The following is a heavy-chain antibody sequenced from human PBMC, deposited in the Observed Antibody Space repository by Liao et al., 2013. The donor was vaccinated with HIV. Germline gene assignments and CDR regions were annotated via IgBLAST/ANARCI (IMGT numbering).Heavy chain of an antibody. CDR1: GGSISSSNYY. Sequence: QLQLQESGPGLVKPSETLSLTCTVSGGSISSSNYYWGWIRQPPGKGLEWIGNIYYSGSTYYNPSLKSRVTISVDRSKNHFSLKLSSVTAADTAVYYGATLGHSGSYLPEYFQHWGQGTLVTVSS. D-gene: IGHD1-26*01. J-gene: IGHJ1*01. CDR3: ATLGHSGSYLPEYFQH. V-gene: IGHV4-39*07. CDR2: IYYSGST.